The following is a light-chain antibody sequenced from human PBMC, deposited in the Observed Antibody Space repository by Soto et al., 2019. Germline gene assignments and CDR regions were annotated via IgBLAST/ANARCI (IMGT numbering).Light chain of an antibody. CDR2: GAS. CDR3: QQYGSSLRS. V-gene: IGKV3-15*01. Sequence: EIVMTQSPATLSVSPGERATLSCRASQSVSSNLAWYQQKPGQAPRPLIYGASTRATGIPARFSGSGSGTDFTLTISRLEPEDFAVYYCQQYGSSLRSFGQGTKVDI. J-gene: IGKJ1*01. CDR1: QSVSSN.